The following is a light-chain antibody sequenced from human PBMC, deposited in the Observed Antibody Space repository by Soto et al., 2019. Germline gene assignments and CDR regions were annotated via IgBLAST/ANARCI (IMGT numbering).Light chain of an antibody. CDR2: DAS. V-gene: IGKV1-5*01. CDR3: QQYNSYSPLT. J-gene: IGKJ4*01. Sequence: DIQMTQSPSSLSASVGDRVTMTCGASQSISSYLNWYQQKPGTAPKLVIFDASRLESGVPSRFSGSASGTEFTLTISSLQPDDFATYYCQQYNSYSPLTFGGGTKVDIK. CDR1: QSISSY.